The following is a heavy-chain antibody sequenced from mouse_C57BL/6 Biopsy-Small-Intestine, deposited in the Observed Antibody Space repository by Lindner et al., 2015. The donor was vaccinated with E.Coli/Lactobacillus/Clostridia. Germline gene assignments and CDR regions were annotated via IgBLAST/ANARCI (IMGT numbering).Heavy chain of an antibody. D-gene: IGHD2-2*01. V-gene: IGHV1-81*01. CDR2: IIPIFGTI. J-gene: IGHJ1*01. Sequence: SVKVSCKVSGGTFGNHAITWVRQAPGQGLGWMGGIIPIFGTIDYAQKFQGRVTISADKSTNTAYIEVTDLTTDDTALYYCARGLTVFGVLSSGAPNYSGLDVWGQGTTVTVSS. CDR1: GGTFGNHA. CDR3: ARGLTVFGVLSSGAPNYSGLDV.